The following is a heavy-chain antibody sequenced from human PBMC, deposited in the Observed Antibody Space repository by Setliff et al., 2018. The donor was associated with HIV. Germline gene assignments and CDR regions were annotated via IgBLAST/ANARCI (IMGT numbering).Heavy chain of an antibody. J-gene: IGHJ3*02. CDR2: ITGYSGKT. Sequence: ASVKVSCKSSGYTFSNFGVSWVRQAPGQGLEWLGYITGYSGKTHFSPRLQGRLTMTTDTSTDTVYLELRSLAPDDTAIYYCAREAPRYASGAFDMWGLGTMVTVSS. CDR1: GYTFSNFG. CDR3: AREAPRYASGAFDM. D-gene: IGHD3-10*01. V-gene: IGHV1-18*01.